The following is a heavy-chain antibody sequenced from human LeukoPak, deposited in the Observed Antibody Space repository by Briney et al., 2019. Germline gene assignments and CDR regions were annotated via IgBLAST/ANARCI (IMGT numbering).Heavy chain of an antibody. D-gene: IGHD6-13*01. V-gene: IGHV1-69*13. CDR2: IIPIFGTA. J-gene: IGHJ3*02. Sequence: GASVKVSCKASGGTFSSYAISWVRQAPGQGLEWMGGIIPIFGTANYAQKFQGRVTFTADESTSTAYMELSSLRSEDTAVYYCACREQQLVSSYDAFDIWGQGTMVTVSS. CDR3: ACREQQLVSSYDAFDI. CDR1: GGTFSSYA.